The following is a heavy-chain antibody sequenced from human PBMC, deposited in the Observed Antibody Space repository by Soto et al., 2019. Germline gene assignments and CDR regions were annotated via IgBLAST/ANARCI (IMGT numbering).Heavy chain of an antibody. V-gene: IGHV4-39*01. J-gene: IGHJ6*02. CDR1: GGSISSSSYY. CDR3: AIAGEVLTGYEALYYYYGMDV. CDR2: IYYSGST. D-gene: IGHD3-9*01. Sequence: ASETLSLTCTVSGGSISSSSYYWGWIRQPPGKGLEWIGSIYYSGSTYYNPSLKSRVTISVDTSKNQFSLKLSSVTAADTAVYYCAIAGEVLTGYEALYYYYGMDVWGQGTTVTVSS.